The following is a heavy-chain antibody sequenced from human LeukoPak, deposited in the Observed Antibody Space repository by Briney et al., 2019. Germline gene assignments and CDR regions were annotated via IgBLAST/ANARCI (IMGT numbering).Heavy chain of an antibody. CDR1: GFTFRSYA. Sequence: GRSLRLSCAASGFTFRSYAMHWVRQAPGKGLEWVAVISYDGSKKYYADSVKGRFTISRDNSKNTLYLQMNSLRAEDTAVYYCAKGLGFEEYGMDVWGQGTTVTVSS. J-gene: IGHJ6*02. V-gene: IGHV3-30-3*01. D-gene: IGHD3-9*01. CDR3: AKGLGFEEYGMDV. CDR2: ISYDGSKK.